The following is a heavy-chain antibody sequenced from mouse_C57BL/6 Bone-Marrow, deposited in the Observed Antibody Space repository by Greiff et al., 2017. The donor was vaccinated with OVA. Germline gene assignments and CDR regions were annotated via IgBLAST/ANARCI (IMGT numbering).Heavy chain of an antibody. Sequence: DVMLVESGGGLVQPGGSLKLSCAASGFTFSDYYMYWVRQTPEKRLEWVAYISNGGGSTYYPDTVKGRFTISRDNAKNTLYLQMSRLKSEDTAMYYCARRGLGGFAYWGQGTLVTVSA. D-gene: IGHD3-1*01. J-gene: IGHJ3*01. CDR1: GFTFSDYY. CDR3: ARRGLGGFAY. V-gene: IGHV5-12*01. CDR2: ISNGGGST.